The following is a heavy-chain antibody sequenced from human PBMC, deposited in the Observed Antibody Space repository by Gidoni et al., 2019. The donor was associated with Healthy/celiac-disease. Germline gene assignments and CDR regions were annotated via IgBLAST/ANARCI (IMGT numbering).Heavy chain of an antibody. CDR3: AKDSAVTTIFDY. CDR2: ISYDGSNK. CDR1: GFTFSSYG. V-gene: IGHV3-30*18. D-gene: IGHD4-17*01. J-gene: IGHJ4*02. Sequence: QVQLVESGGGVVQPGRSLRLSCAASGFTFSSYGMHWVRQAPGKGLEWVAVISYDGSNKYYADSVKGRFTISRDNSKNTLYLQMNSLRAEDTAVYYCAKDSAVTTIFDYWGQGTLVTVSS.